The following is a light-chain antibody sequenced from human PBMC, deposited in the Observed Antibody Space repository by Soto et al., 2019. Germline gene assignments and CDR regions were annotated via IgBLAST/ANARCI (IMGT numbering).Light chain of an antibody. CDR2: EVS. CDR3: SSYVPSDTYV. Sequence: QSVLTQPASVSGSPGQSITVSCTGTSSDVGRYNLVSWYQQHPGKAPKLMIYEVSQRPSGVSNRFSGSKSGNTASLTISGLQAEDEADYYCSSYVPSDTYVFGPGTKLTVL. V-gene: IGLV2-23*02. J-gene: IGLJ1*01. CDR1: SSDVGRYNL.